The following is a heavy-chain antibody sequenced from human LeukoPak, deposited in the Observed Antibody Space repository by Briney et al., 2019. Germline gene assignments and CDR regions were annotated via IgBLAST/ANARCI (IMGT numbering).Heavy chain of an antibody. V-gene: IGHV1-2*02. CDR2: ITPSGDT. CDR1: GYTFSSYA. Sequence: ASVKVSCEASGYTFSSYAMHWVRQAPGQGLEWMGWITPSGDTNYAQKFQGRVAITRDTSITTAYMDLSRLTSDDTAVYYCARDRYGDGFAHFDYWGQGALVTVSS. J-gene: IGHJ4*02. CDR3: ARDRYGDGFAHFDY. D-gene: IGHD5-24*01.